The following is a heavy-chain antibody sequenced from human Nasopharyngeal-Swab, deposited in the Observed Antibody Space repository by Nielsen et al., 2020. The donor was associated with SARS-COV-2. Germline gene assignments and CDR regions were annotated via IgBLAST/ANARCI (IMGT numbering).Heavy chain of an antibody. CDR2: IYYSGST. Sequence: PGKGLEWIGSIYYSGSTYYNPSLKSRVTISVDTSKNQFSLKLSSVTAADTAVYYCARDRNFVWNGAVGLDYWGQGTLVTVSS. D-gene: IGHD1-1*01. J-gene: IGHJ4*02. CDR3: ARDRNFVWNGAVGLDY. V-gene: IGHV4-39*07.